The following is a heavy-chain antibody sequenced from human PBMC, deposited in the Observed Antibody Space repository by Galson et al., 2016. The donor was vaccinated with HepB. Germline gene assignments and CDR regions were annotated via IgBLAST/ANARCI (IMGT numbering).Heavy chain of an antibody. Sequence: LRLSCAASGFTFSTYWMNWVRQAPGKGLEWVANIKQDGSEKYYVDSVKGRFTISRDNAKNSLYLQTNSLRVDDTAVYYCTRHYFSDSWGQGILVTVSS. CDR1: GFTFSTYW. CDR3: TRHYFSDS. CDR2: IKQDGSEK. V-gene: IGHV3-7*03. J-gene: IGHJ4*02. D-gene: IGHD3-3*02.